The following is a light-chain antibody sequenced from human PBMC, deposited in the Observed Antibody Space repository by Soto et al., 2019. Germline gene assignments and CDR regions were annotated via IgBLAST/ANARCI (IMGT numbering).Light chain of an antibody. CDR3: LQYYGTPWT. Sequence: EIVMTQSPDSLAVSLGERATINCRSSQSILYSPNSKNYLAWYQQKPGQPPKLLIYWASIRESGVPDRFSGSGSGTDFTLTISSLQAEDVVVYYCLQYYGTPWTFGQGTNVEIK. CDR1: QSILYSPNSKNY. V-gene: IGKV4-1*01. J-gene: IGKJ1*01. CDR2: WAS.